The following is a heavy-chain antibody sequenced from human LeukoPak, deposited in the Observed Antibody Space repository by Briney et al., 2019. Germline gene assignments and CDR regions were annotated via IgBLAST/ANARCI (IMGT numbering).Heavy chain of an antibody. D-gene: IGHD5-12*01. J-gene: IGHJ4*02. CDR2: IYSGGST. CDR3: ARDARYSGYDLGFDY. V-gene: IGHV3-53*01. Sequence: GGSLRLSCAASGFTVSSNYMSWVRQAPGKGLEWVSVIYSGGSTYYADSVKGRFTISRDNSKNTLYLQMNSLRAEDTAVYYCARDARYSGYDLGFDYWGQGTLVTVSS. CDR1: GFTVSSNY.